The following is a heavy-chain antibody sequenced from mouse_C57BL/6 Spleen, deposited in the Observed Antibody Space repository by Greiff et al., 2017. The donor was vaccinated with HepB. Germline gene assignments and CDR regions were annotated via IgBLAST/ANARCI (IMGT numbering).Heavy chain of an antibody. CDR1: GYTFTSYW. V-gene: IGHV1-55*01. CDR2: IYPGSGST. CDR3: ARGGYYGGAWFAY. J-gene: IGHJ3*01. Sequence: QVQLQQPGAELVKPGPSVKMSCKASGYTFTSYWITWVKQRPGQGLEWIGDIYPGSGSTNYNEKFKSKATLTVDTSSSTAYMQLSSLTSEDSAVYYCARGGYYGGAWFAYWGQGTLVTVSA. D-gene: IGHD1-1*01.